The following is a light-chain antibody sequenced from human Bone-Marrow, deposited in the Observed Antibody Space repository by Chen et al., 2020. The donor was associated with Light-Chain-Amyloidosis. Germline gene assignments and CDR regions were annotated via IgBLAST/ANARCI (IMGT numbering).Light chain of an antibody. J-gene: IGKJ2*01. Sequence: DIQLTQYPSSLSAAVGDRVTIACQATQDIKDFLNWFQQKPGKAPELLVFDTTKLHTGVPSRFSGTGFATNFSLVIFTLLPEDIGTYFCQQYDRLPYTVGQGTRL. V-gene: IGKV1-33*01. CDR2: DTT. CDR1: QDIKDF. CDR3: QQYDRLPYT.